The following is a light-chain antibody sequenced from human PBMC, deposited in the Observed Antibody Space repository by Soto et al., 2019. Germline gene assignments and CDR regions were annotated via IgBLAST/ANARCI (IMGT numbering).Light chain of an antibody. J-gene: IGKJ4*01. CDR1: QGISNY. CDR2: AAS. V-gene: IGKV1-27*01. Sequence: DIQMTQSPSSLSASVGDRVTITCRASQGISNYLAWYQQKPGKVPKLLIYAASILQSGVPSRFSGSGSGTDFTLTISSLQPEDVATYYCQKYNSAQALTFGGGTKVDIK. CDR3: QKYNSAQALT.